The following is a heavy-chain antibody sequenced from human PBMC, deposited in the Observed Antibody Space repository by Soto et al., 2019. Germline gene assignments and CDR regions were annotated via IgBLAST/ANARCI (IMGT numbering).Heavy chain of an antibody. D-gene: IGHD3-22*01. CDR1: GFTFSSYG. Sequence: ESGGGVVQPGRSLRLSCAASGFTFSSYGMHWVRQAPGKGLEWVAVIWYDGSNKYYADSVKGRFTISRDNSKNTLYLQMNSLRAEDTAVYYCARDTKDYYDSLPYFDYWGQGTLVTVSS. CDR2: IWYDGSNK. J-gene: IGHJ4*02. CDR3: ARDTKDYYDSLPYFDY. V-gene: IGHV3-33*01.